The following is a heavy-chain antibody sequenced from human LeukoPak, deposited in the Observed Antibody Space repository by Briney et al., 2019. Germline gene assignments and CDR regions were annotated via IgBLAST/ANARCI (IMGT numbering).Heavy chain of an antibody. CDR1: GLTFSNFK. V-gene: IGHV3-48*03. CDR2: ISDSGRST. J-gene: IGHJ4*02. D-gene: IGHD5-18*01. CDR3: ARGMTASAFDY. Sequence: GGSLRLSCAVSGLTFSNFKMNWVRQAPGKGLEWVSYISDSGRSTFYADSVKGRFTVSRDNAKNSSYLQINSLRADDTALYYCARGMTASAFDYWGQGTPVTVSS.